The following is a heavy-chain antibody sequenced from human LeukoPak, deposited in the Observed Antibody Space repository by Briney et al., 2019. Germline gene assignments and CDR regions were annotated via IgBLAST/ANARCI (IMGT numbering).Heavy chain of an antibody. V-gene: IGHV5-51*01. Sequence: GESLKISCKGSGYSFSNSWIGWVRQMPGKGLEWMGIIYPGDYDTRYSPSFQGQVTISADKSISTAYLQWNSLKASDTAMYYCARLLVRGNTEGYWGQGTLVTVSS. CDR2: IYPGDYDT. J-gene: IGHJ4*02. CDR3: ARLLVRGNTEGY. D-gene: IGHD3-10*01. CDR1: GYSFSNSW.